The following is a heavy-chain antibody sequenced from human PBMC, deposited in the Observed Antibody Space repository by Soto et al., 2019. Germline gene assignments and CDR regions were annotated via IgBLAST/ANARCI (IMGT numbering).Heavy chain of an antibody. J-gene: IGHJ6*02. CDR3: ARRGYGMDV. V-gene: IGHV3-30-3*02. D-gene: IGHD3-10*01. CDR1: GVTFRSYA. CDR2: ISYDGSNK. Sequence: PGGSMRLSCAASGVTFRSYAMAGVRQAPGKGLEWVAVISYDGSNKYYADSVKGRFTISRDNSKNTLYLQMSSLRAEDTAVYYCARRGYGMDVWGQGTTVTVSS.